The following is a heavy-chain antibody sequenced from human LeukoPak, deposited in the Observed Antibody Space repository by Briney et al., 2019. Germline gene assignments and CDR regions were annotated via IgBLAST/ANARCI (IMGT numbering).Heavy chain of an antibody. Sequence: PGGSLRLSCAASGFTFSSSGMHWVRQAPGKGLEWVTFIGYDGSNNYDGSSKYYAGSVKGRFTISRDNSKNTLYLQMNSLRPEDTALYYCAKDYPSAVGASPFEYWGQGTLVTVS. V-gene: IGHV3-30*02. J-gene: IGHJ4*02. CDR1: GFTFSSSG. CDR3: AKDYPSAVGASPFEY. CDR2: IGYDGSNNYDGSSK. D-gene: IGHD1-26*01.